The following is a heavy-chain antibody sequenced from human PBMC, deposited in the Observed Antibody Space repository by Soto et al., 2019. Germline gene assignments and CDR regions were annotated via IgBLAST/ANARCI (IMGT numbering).Heavy chain of an antibody. Sequence: GGSLRLSCTASGFSLTSYTRHGVRQIPGKGLDWVTFISSDGAKKLYADSVKGRFTVSRDDSKNTVFLQMSSLIPADTAIYYCATEPYSYGRYFDFWGHGTPVTVSS. V-gene: IGHV3-30-3*02. J-gene: IGHJ4*01. D-gene: IGHD5-18*01. CDR3: ATEPYSYGRYFDF. CDR2: ISSDGAKK. CDR1: GFSLTSYT.